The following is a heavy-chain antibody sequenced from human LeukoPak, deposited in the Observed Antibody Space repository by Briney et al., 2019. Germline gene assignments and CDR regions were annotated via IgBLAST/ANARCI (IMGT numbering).Heavy chain of an antibody. Sequence: SETLSLTCTVSGASISSSIDYWGWIRQPPGKGLEWIGSIFYSGSTYYNPSLKSRVTISVDTSRNQFSLKLSSVTAADTAVYYCARDDVRGFSWGQGTLVTVSS. CDR2: IFYSGST. CDR3: ARDDVRGFS. V-gene: IGHV4-39*02. J-gene: IGHJ5*02. CDR1: GASISSSIDY.